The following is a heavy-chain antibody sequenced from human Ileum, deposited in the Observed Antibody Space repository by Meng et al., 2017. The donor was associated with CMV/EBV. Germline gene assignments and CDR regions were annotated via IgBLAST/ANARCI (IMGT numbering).Heavy chain of an antibody. CDR2: MSTDGRQT. CDR1: GFSFSGYS. Sequence: GESLSLSCAVYGFSFSGYSMRWVRQTPGKGLEWVADMSTDGRQTYYADSVKGRFTIYRDNSKNTVDMQMDSLRAEDTALYYCARDNGYSTSWYEYSLDNWGPGTLVTVSS. J-gene: IGHJ4*02. D-gene: IGHD6-13*01. V-gene: IGHV3-30*04. CDR3: ARDNGYSTSWYEYSLDN.